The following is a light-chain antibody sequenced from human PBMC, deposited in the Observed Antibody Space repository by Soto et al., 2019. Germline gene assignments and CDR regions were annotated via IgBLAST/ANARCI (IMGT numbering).Light chain of an antibody. Sequence: DIQMTQSPSSLSASVGDRVTITCRASQSISSYLNWYQQKPGKAPKPLIYAASSLQSGVPSRFSGSGSGTDFTLTISSLQPEDFATYYCQQSYGTLRTFGQGTKVDIK. J-gene: IGKJ1*01. CDR3: QQSYGTLRT. CDR2: AAS. CDR1: QSISSY. V-gene: IGKV1-39*01.